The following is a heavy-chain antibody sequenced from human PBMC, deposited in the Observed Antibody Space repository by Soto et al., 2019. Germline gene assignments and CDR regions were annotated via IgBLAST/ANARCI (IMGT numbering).Heavy chain of an antibody. J-gene: IGHJ4*02. Sequence: DVQLLESGGGLVNRGGSRRLSCEASGLPFKANALTWVRQPPGRGREWVSAIGGSGGNRYYAASVKGRFTISRDNSKDTVDLQMNSLRVEDTAVYFCARVASDYINSVDHWGQGILVTVSS. CDR3: ARVASDYINSVDH. CDR1: GLPFKANA. D-gene: IGHD4-4*01. CDR2: IGGSGGNR. V-gene: IGHV3-23*01.